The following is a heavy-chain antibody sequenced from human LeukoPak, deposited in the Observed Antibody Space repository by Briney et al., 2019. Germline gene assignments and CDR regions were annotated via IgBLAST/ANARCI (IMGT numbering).Heavy chain of an antibody. J-gene: IGHJ4*02. CDR2: ITGRGETT. V-gene: IGHV3-23*01. CDR1: GFNFRGQA. CDR3: AKDVIRGGITYFES. D-gene: IGHD3-10*01. Sequence: PGGSLRLSCAASGFNFRGQAMSWVRQGPGKGLEWVAGITGRGETTYYADSVQGRVNIFRDNSKDTLFLQVNSLRAEDTAVYYCAKDVIRGGITYFESWGQGTQVAVSS.